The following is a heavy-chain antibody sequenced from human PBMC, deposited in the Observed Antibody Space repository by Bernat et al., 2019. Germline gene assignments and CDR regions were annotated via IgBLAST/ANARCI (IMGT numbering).Heavy chain of an antibody. Sequence: QVQLVESGGGVVQPGRSLRLSCAASEFTFSSYGMHWVRQAPGKGLEWVAVISNDGSNKYYADSVKGRFTISRDNSKNTLYLQMNSLRAEDTAVYYCAKETNRGAVYTHAFDIWGQGTMVTVSS. CDR1: EFTFSSYG. J-gene: IGHJ3*02. D-gene: IGHD7-27*01. V-gene: IGHV3-30*18. CDR3: AKETNRGAVYTHAFDI. CDR2: ISNDGSNK.